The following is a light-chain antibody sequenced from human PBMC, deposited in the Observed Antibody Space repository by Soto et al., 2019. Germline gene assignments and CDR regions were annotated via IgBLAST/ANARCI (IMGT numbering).Light chain of an antibody. CDR1: QGIASY. V-gene: IGKV1-9*01. CDR3: QQLNAYPLT. CDR2: AAS. J-gene: IGKJ4*01. Sequence: IKLTQSPSSLSASVGDKVTITCRASQGIASYLAWYQQKSEKAPKLLIYAASTLQTGVPSRFSGSGSGTDFTLTISSLQPEDSATYYCQQLNAYPLTFGGGTRVEL.